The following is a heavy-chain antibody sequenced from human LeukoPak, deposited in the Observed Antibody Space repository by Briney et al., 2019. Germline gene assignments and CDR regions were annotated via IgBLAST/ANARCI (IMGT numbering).Heavy chain of an antibody. V-gene: IGHV1-8*03. CDR1: GYTFTSYD. CDR3: ARVGIAVAGKREYNWFDP. J-gene: IGHJ5*02. D-gene: IGHD6-19*01. Sequence: ASVKVSCKASGYTFTSYDINWVRQATGQGLEWMGWMNPNSGNTGYAQKFQGRVTITRNTSISTAYMELSSLRSEDTAVYYCARVGIAVAGKREYNWFDPWGQGTLVTVSS. CDR2: MNPNSGNT.